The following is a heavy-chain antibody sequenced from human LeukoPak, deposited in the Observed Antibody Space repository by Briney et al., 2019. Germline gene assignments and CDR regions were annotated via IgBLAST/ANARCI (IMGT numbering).Heavy chain of an antibody. D-gene: IGHD3-22*01. CDR2: IRGSDGST. CDR1: GYPFSSYD. V-gene: IGHV3-23*01. Sequence: GGSLRLSCAASGYPFSSYDMSWVRQPPGEGLEWVSSIRGSDGSTYYADSVKGRFAISRDNSNNTLYLQMNSLRAEDTAVYYCARDYYDSSGAVSLWGQGTLVTVSS. J-gene: IGHJ4*02. CDR3: ARDYYDSSGAVSL.